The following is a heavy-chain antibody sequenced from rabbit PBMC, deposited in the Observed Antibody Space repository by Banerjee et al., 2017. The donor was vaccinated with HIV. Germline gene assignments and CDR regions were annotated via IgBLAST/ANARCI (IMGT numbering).Heavy chain of an antibody. Sequence: QEQLVESGGGLVQPGGSLTLTCTASGFSFSSGYDMCWVRQAPGKGLEWIACIWTGGANTSYASWAEGRFSTSTTSSTVAVKLPSPTAAAAATYFCSRDRDAAVPGYGYDFWGPGTLVTVS. CDR1: GFSFSSGYD. V-gene: IGHV1S45*01. CDR3: SRDRDAAVPGYGYDF. CDR2: IWTGGANT. D-gene: IGHD6-1*01. J-gene: IGHJ4*01.